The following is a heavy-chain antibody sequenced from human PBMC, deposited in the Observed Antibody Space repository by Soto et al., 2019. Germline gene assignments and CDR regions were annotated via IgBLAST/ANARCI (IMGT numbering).Heavy chain of an antibody. D-gene: IGHD3-3*01. CDR1: GFSLTTSGVG. CDR3: AHRVLRTVFGLVTTTAIYFDF. CDR2: IYWDDDK. Sequence: QITLKESGPTVVKPTETLTLTCTFSGFSLTTSGVGVGWVRQSPGKAPEWLAPIYWDDDKRYSTSLKSRLTITKDTSKNQVVLTMANVDPADTATYYCAHRVLRTVFGLVTTTAIYFDFWGQGTPVVVSS. V-gene: IGHV2-5*02. J-gene: IGHJ4*02.